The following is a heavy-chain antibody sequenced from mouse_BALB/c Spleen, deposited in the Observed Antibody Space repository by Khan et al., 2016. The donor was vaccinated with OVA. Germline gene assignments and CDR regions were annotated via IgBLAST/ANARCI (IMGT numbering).Heavy chain of an antibody. CDR3: ERGGGGNRFAY. V-gene: IGHV1S137*01. J-gene: IGHJ3*01. CDR1: GYTFTDFT. CDR2: ISTYYGDA. Sequence: QMQLEESGAELVRPGVSVKISCKGSGYTFTDFTLHWVKQSHAMSLEWIGVISTYYGDATYNQRFKDKATMTVDKSSSTAYMELARLTSEDSAIYDCERGGGGNRFAYWGQGTLVTVSA.